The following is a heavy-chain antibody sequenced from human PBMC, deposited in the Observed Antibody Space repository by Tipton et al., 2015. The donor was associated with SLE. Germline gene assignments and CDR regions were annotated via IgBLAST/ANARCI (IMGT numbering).Heavy chain of an antibody. V-gene: IGHV3-21*01. CDR1: GFTFSSYS. D-gene: IGHD6-25*01. CDR2: ISSSSSYI. Sequence: SLRLSCAASGFTFSSYSMNWVRQAPGKGLEWVSSISSSSSYIYYADSVKGRFTISRDNAKNSLYLQMNSLRAEDTAVYYCAREAEESSGNWFDPWGQGTLVTVSS. CDR3: AREAEESSGNWFDP. J-gene: IGHJ5*02.